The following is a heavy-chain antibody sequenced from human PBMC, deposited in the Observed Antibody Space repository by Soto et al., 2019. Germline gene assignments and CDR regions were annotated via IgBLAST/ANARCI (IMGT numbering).Heavy chain of an antibody. CDR1: GGSIDNYEYY. J-gene: IGHJ4*02. D-gene: IGHD1-1*01. CDR2: IYYSGRT. V-gene: IGHV4-30-4*01. Sequence: SETLSLTCTVSGGSIDNYEYYLTWIRQPPGKGLEWVGYIYYSGRTNYNPSLNSRLTISLDTSKNQFSLRLTSVSAADTAMYYCARDHSNWPDYFDFWGQGTLVTVSS. CDR3: ARDHSNWPDYFDF.